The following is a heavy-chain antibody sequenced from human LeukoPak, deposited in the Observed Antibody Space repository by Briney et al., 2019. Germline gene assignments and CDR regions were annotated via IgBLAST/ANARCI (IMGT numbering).Heavy chain of an antibody. CDR2: ISWDRSNL. V-gene: IGHV3-9*01. J-gene: IGHJ4*02. D-gene: IGHD3-10*01. CDR1: GFTFGDYA. Sequence: GRSLRLSCAASGFTFGDYAMRWVRQAPGKGLEWVSGISWDRSNLGYADYVKGRFTISRDNAKNSLYLQMNSLRAEVTALYSCAKEMGYDGSGEDPFDYWGQGTLVTVSS. CDR3: AKEMGYDGSGEDPFDY.